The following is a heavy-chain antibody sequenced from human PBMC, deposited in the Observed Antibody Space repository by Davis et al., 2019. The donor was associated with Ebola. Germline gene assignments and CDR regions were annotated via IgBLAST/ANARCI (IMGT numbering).Heavy chain of an antibody. J-gene: IGHJ3*02. Sequence: PGGSLRLSCAASGFTFSSYWMSWVRQAPEKGLEWVANIKQDGSEKYYVDSVKGRFTISRDNAKNSLYLKMNSLRAEDRAVYYCARDYCGGECFFVGAFDIWGQGTMVTVSS. CDR1: GFTFSSYW. D-gene: IGHD2-21*01. CDR3: ARDYCGGECFFVGAFDI. V-gene: IGHV3-7*01. CDR2: IKQDGSEK.